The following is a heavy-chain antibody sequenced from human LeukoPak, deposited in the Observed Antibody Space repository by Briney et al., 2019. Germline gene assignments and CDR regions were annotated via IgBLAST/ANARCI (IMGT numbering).Heavy chain of an antibody. CDR2: IYTSGST. D-gene: IGHD2-2*02. CDR1: GGSISSGSYY. Sequence: SETLSLTCTVSGGSISSGSYYWSWIRQPAGKGLEWIWRIYTSGSTNYNPSLKSRVTISVDTSKNQFSLKLSSVTAADTAVYYCARVGIVVVPAAIHDAFDIWGQGTMVSVSS. CDR3: ARVGIVVVPAAIHDAFDI. V-gene: IGHV4-61*02. J-gene: IGHJ3*02.